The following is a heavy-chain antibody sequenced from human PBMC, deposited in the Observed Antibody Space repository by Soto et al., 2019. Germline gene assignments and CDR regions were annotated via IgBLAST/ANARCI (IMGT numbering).Heavy chain of an antibody. J-gene: IGHJ4*02. V-gene: IGHV4-30-2*01. CDR3: TRSSSTVTTLDY. Sequence: SEALSLTCAVSGGSISSGGYSWSWIRQPPGKGLEWVGYIYHSGSTYYNPSLKSRVTISIDRSKNQFSLKLSSVTAADTAVYYCTRSSSTVTTLDYWGQGTLVTVSS. D-gene: IGHD2-2*01. CDR2: IYHSGST. CDR1: GGSISSGGYS.